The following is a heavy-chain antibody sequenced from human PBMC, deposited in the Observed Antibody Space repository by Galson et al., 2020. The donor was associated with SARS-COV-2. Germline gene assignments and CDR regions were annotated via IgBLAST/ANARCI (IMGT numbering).Heavy chain of an antibody. J-gene: IGHJ5*02. CDR2: IYYSGGT. Sequence: SETLSLTCSVSGGSMSKYYWSWIRQSPGKGLEWIGNIYYSGGTKYNPSLKSRVSMSVDTSENQFSLKLNSVTAADTAVYYCATTSLLGYCSGGSCSYNWLDPWGQGTLVTVSS. CDR1: GGSMSKYY. V-gene: IGHV4-59*01. CDR3: ATTSLLGYCSGGSCSYNWLDP. D-gene: IGHD2-15*01.